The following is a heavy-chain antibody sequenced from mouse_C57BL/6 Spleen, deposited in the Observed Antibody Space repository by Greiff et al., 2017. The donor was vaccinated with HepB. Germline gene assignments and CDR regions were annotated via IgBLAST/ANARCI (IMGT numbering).Heavy chain of an antibody. Sequence: QVQLQQSGAELVKPGASVKLSCKASGYTFTSYWMHWVKQRPGQGLEWIGMIHPNSGSTNYNEKFKSKATLTVDKSSSTAYMQLSSLTSEDSAVYYCARNYGSSYGWYFDVWGTGTTVTVSS. CDR1: GYTFTSYW. D-gene: IGHD1-1*01. J-gene: IGHJ1*03. V-gene: IGHV1-64*01. CDR2: IHPNSGST. CDR3: ARNYGSSYGWYFDV.